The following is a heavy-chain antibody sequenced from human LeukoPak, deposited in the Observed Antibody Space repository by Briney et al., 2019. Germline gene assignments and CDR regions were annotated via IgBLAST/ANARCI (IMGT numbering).Heavy chain of an antibody. V-gene: IGHV1-24*01. D-gene: IGHD3-22*01. J-gene: IGHJ4*02. CDR3: ATTYYDSSGPDL. CDR1: GYTLTELS. Sequence: ASVKVSCKVSGYTLTELSMHWVRRAPGKGLEWMGGFDPEDGETIYEQKFQGRVTMTEDTSTDTAYMELSSLRSEDTAVYYCATTYYDSSGPDLWGQGTLVTVSS. CDR2: FDPEDGET.